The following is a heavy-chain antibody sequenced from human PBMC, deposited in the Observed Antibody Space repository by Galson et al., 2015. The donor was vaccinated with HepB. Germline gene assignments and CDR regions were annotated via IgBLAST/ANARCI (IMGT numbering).Heavy chain of an antibody. CDR2: VSYDGRDQ. V-gene: IGHV3-30*03. D-gene: IGHD1-26*01. J-gene: IGHJ4*02. CDR1: GFTFSDYG. Sequence: SLRLSCAVSGFTFSDYGMYWVRQAPGKGLESLAVVSYDGRDQYYANSVKGRFAISRDNAKNTFCLQMNSLRGDDSAVYYCARGKGITVGTTTDPFYFDYWGQGTLVTVSS. CDR3: ARGKGITVGTTTDPFYFDY.